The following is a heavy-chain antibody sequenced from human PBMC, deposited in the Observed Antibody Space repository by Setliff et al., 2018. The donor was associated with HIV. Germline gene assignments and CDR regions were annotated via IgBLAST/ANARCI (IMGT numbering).Heavy chain of an antibody. CDR3: ASRSDY. CDR2: IKQDGSER. J-gene: IGHJ4*02. Sequence: PGGSLRLSCAASGFTFSNAWMSWVRQAPGKGLEWVANIKQDGSERYYLDSVKGRFSISRDNAKNSVYLQMNSLRAEDTAVYYCASRSDYWGQGTLVTVSS. V-gene: IGHV3-7*01. CDR1: GFTFSNAW.